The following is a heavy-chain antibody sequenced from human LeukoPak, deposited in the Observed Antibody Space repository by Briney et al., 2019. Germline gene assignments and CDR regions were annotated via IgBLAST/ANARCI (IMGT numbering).Heavy chain of an antibody. J-gene: IGHJ6*02. V-gene: IGHV5-10-1*01. CDR1: GYSFTTYW. D-gene: IGHD3-10*01. CDR2: IDPSDSYT. Sequence: GESLKISCKGSGYSFTTYWITWVRQMPGKGLEWMGTIDPSDSYTNYSPSFQGHVSISVDKSISTAYLQWSSLKASDTAMYYCARHYDLSPYGSGSYYYYYGMDVWGQGTTVTVSS. CDR3: ARHYDLSPYGSGSYYYYYGMDV.